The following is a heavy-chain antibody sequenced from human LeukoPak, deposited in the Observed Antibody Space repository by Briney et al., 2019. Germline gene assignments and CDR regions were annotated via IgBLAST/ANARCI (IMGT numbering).Heavy chain of an antibody. CDR3: ARDDYGRKGFDY. D-gene: IGHD4-17*01. V-gene: IGHV4-4*07. Sequence: SETLSLTCTVSGDSISTSYWSWIRQPAGKGLEWIGRIYTSGSTNYNPSLKSRVTMSVDTSKNQFSLKLRSVTAADTAVYYCARDDYGRKGFDYWGQGTLVTVSS. CDR1: GDSISTSY. J-gene: IGHJ4*02. CDR2: IYTSGST.